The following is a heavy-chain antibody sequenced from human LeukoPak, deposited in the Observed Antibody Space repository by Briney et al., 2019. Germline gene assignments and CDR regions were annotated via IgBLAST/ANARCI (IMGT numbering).Heavy chain of an antibody. CDR3: ARDPIHRDDDNAR. J-gene: IGHJ4*02. V-gene: IGHV4-59*01. D-gene: IGHD5-24*01. Sequence: SETLSLTCTISGASISSFYWSWIRQPPGKGLEWIGCINYSGSTNYNPSLKSRVTISIDTSKNQMSLKLRSVIAADTAVYYCARDPIHRDDDNARWGQGALVSVSS. CDR1: GASISSFY. CDR2: INYSGST.